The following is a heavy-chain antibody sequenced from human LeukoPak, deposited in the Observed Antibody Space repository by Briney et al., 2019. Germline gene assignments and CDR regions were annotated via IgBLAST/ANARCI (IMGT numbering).Heavy chain of an antibody. CDR2: IYYSGST. V-gene: IGHV4-59*01. J-gene: IGHJ4*02. CDR3: ATGLQSSWYRPYFDY. CDR1: GGSISSYY. Sequence: SETLSLTCTVSGGSISSYYRSWIRQPPGKGLEWIGYIYYSGSTNYNPSLKSRVTISVDTSKNQFSLKLSSVTAADTAMYYCATGLQSSWYRPYFDYWGQGTLVTVSS. D-gene: IGHD6-13*01.